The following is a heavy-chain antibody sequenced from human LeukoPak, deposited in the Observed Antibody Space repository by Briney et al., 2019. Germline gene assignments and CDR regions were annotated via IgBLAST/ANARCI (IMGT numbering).Heavy chain of an antibody. D-gene: IGHD4-17*01. CDR2: IIPLLGIT. Sequence: SVKVSCKASGGTFSSYTISWVRQAPGQGLEWMGRIIPLLGITNYAQKFQGRVTITADKSTSTAYMELSSLRSEDTAVYYCAGGLTVTNDYWAREPWSPSPQ. CDR1: GGTFSSYT. J-gene: IGHJ4*02. V-gene: IGHV1-69*02. CDR3: AGGLTVTNDY.